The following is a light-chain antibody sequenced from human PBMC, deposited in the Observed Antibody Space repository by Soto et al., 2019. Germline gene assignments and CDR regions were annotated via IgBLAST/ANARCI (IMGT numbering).Light chain of an antibody. V-gene: IGLV2-14*03. CDR3: SSYISTSTLNV. J-gene: IGLJ1*01. CDR1: SSDVGGYNY. Sequence: QSALTQPASVSGSPGHSITISCSGTSSDVGGYNYVSWYQQHPGKAPKLMIYDVSNRPSGVSNRFSGSKSGNTASLTISGLQAEDDADYYCSSYISTSTLNVFGTGTKVTVL. CDR2: DVS.